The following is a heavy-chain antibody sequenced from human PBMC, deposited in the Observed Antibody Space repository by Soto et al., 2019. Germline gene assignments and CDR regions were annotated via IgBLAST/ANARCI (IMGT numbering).Heavy chain of an antibody. CDR1: GYTLTELS. V-gene: IGHV1-24*01. CDR3: AIPTYSSSRDDNWFDP. D-gene: IGHD6-6*01. J-gene: IGHJ5*02. CDR2: FDPEDGET. Sequence: ASVKVSCKVSGYTLTELSMHWVRQAPGKGLEWMGGFDPEDGETIYAQKFQGRVTMTEDTSTDTAYMELSSLRSEDTAVYYCAIPTYSSSRDDNWFDPWGQGTLVTVSS.